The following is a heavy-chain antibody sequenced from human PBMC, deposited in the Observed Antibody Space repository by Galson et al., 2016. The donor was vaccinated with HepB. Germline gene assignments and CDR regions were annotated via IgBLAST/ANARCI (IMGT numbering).Heavy chain of an antibody. D-gene: IGHD6-19*01. CDR3: ARDIGGYGSC. CDR2: INIDGSTT. J-gene: IGHJ4*02. V-gene: IGHV3-74*01. CDR1: GFTFSSFW. Sequence: SLRLSCAASGFTFSSFWMHWVRQVPGKGLVWVSRINIDGSTTDYADSVKGRFTISRDNAKNTRYLQMNSLRAEDTALYYCARDIGGYGSCWGQGTLVTVSS.